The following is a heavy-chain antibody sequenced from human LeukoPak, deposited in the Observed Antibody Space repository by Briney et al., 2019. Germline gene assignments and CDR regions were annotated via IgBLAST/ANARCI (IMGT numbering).Heavy chain of an antibody. CDR3: AKGGYDSSGYYVHFDY. CDR2: ISGSGGST. V-gene: IGHV3-23*01. Sequence: PGGSLRLSCAASGFTFSSYAMSWVRQAPGKGLEWVSAISGSGGSTYYADSVKGRFTISRDNSKNTLYLQMNSLRAEDTAVYYCAKGGYDSSGYYVHFDYWGQGTLVTVSS. J-gene: IGHJ4*02. CDR1: GFTFSSYA. D-gene: IGHD3-22*01.